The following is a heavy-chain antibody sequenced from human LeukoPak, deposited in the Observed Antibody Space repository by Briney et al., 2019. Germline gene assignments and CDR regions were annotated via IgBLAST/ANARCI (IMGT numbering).Heavy chain of an antibody. V-gene: IGHV3-21*04. Sequence: PGGSLRLSCAASGFTFSSYSMNWVRQAPGKGLEWVSSISSSSSYIYYADSVKGRFTISRDNAMNKLYLQMTSLRADDTAVYYCAKDRVDGSGSQFDSWGQGSLVIVSS. CDR2: ISSSSSYI. J-gene: IGHJ4*02. CDR3: AKDRVDGSGSQFDS. D-gene: IGHD3-10*01. CDR1: GFTFSSYS.